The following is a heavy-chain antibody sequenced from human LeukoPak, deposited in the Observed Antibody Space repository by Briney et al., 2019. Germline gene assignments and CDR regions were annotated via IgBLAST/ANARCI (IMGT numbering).Heavy chain of an antibody. V-gene: IGHV1-2*06. CDR3: ARSRTTVVTRTFDY. CDR1: GYTFTGYY. D-gene: IGHD4-23*01. Sequence: ASVRVSCKASGYTFTGYYMHWVRQAPGQGLEWMGRINPNSGGTNYAQKFQGRVTMTRDTSISTAYMELSRLRSDDTAVYYCARSRTTVVTRTFDYWGQGTLVTVSS. CDR2: INPNSGGT. J-gene: IGHJ4*02.